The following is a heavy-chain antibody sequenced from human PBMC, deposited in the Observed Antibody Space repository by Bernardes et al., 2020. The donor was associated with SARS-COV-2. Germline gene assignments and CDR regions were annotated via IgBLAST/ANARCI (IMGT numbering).Heavy chain of an antibody. V-gene: IGHV3-30-3*01. Sequence: GGSLRLSCAASGFTFSSYAMHWVRQAPGKGLEWVALISYDGSNKYYADSVKGRFTISRDNSKNTLYLQMNSLRAEDTAVYSCARARGGSYYYGMDVWGQGTTVTVSS. CDR3: ARARGGSYYYGMDV. D-gene: IGHD1-26*01. CDR1: GFTFSSYA. CDR2: ISYDGSNK. J-gene: IGHJ6*02.